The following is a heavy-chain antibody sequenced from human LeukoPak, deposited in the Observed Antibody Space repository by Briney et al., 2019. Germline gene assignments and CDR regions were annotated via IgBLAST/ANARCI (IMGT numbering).Heavy chain of an antibody. J-gene: IGHJ4*02. CDR3: ARDRGDYQDYDYVWGSYRRPPFDY. D-gene: IGHD3-16*02. CDR2: INPNSGGT. CDR1: GYTFTGYY. V-gene: IGHV1-2*02. Sequence: ASVKVSCKASGYTFTGYYMHWVRQAPGQGLEWMGWINPNSGGTNYAQKFQGRVTMTRDTSISTAYMELSRLRSDDTAVYYCARDRGDYQDYDYVWGSYRRPPFDYWGQGTLVTVSS.